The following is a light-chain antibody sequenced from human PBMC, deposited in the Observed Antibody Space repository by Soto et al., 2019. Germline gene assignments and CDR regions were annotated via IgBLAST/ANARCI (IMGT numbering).Light chain of an antibody. CDR1: ERIYSAY. J-gene: IGKJ1*01. V-gene: IGKV3D-20*02. CDR2: GTS. Sequence: EVVLTQSPGTLSFSRVEIATLSCRASERIYSAYLGWYPQKPGQAPRLLIYGTSSRATGIPDRFSGRGSGTNFTLTISRLEPEDFAVFYCQQRSVWPWKCGQGTKGDIK. CDR3: QQRSVWPWK.